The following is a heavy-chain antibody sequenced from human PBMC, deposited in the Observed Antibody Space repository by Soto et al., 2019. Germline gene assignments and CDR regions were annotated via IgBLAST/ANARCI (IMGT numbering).Heavy chain of an antibody. V-gene: IGHV3-30*03. D-gene: IGHD5-18*01. CDR3: ATSAGYSYPPGY. CDR1: GFTFSSYG. J-gene: IGHJ4*02. CDR2: ISYDGSNK. Sequence: LRLSCAASGFTFSSYGMHWVRQAPGKGLEWVAVISYDGSNKYYVDSVKGRFTISRDNSKNTLYLQMNSLRAEDTAVYYCATSAGYSYPPGYWGQGTLVTVSS.